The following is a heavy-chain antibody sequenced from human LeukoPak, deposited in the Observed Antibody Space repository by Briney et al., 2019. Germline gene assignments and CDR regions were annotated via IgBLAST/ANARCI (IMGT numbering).Heavy chain of an antibody. J-gene: IGHJ3*02. D-gene: IGHD2-15*01. Sequence: SETMSPTCTVSGGSISSYYVSWFRQPPGKGLGWVGYIYYSGSTNYNPSLKGRVTISADTCKNQLCLKLSSGTTADTAVYCAASTKTKWWNDGCDSLCQATLVTVSS. CDR2: IYYSGST. CDR1: GGSISSYY. CDR3: ASTKTKWWNDGCDS. V-gene: IGHV4-59*01.